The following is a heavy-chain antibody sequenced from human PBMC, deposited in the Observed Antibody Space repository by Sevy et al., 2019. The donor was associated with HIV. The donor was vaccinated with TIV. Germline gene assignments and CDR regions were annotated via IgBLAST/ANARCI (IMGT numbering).Heavy chain of an antibody. V-gene: IGHV3-21*01. J-gene: IGHJ4*02. CDR2: ISSSSSYI. Sequence: GGSLRLSCAASGFTFSSYSMNWVRQAPGKGLEWVSSISSSSSYIYYADSVKGRFTISRDNAKNSLYLQMNRLRAEDTAVYYCAREFKERWLQLGNFDYWGQGTLVTVSS. D-gene: IGHD5-12*01. CDR1: GFTFSSYS. CDR3: AREFKERWLQLGNFDY.